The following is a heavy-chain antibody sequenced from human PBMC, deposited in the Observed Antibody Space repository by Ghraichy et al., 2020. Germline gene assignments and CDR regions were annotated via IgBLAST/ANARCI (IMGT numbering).Heavy chain of an antibody. CDR1: GFIFSDYY. V-gene: IGHV3-11*04. CDR2: ISSSGSTT. J-gene: IGHJ3*01. Sequence: GGSLRLSCAASGFIFSDYYMNWIRRIPGKGLEWIAHISSSGSTTFYADSARGRFAVSRDNAKNSLFLQMNSLRADDTAVYYCVRGVAFDLWGQGTTVTV. CDR3: VRGVAFDL.